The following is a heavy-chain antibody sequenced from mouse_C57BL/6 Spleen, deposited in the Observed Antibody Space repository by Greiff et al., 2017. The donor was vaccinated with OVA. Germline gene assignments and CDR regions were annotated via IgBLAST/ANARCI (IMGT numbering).Heavy chain of an antibody. V-gene: IGHV1-22*01. CDR2: INPNNGGT. CDR1: GYTFTDYN. Sequence: EVQLQQSGPELVKPGASVKMSCKASGYTFTDYNMHWVKQSHGKSLEWIGYINPNNGGTSYNQKFKGKATLTVNKSSSTAYMELRSLTSEDSAVYYCASPIYYDYDDWFAYWGQGTLVTVSA. D-gene: IGHD2-4*01. J-gene: IGHJ3*01. CDR3: ASPIYYDYDDWFAY.